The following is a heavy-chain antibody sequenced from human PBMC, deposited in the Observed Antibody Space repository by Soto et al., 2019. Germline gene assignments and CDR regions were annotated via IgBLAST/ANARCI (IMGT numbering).Heavy chain of an antibody. CDR3: AKWREQQLGNYYYYYGMDV. V-gene: IGHV3-23*01. J-gene: IGHJ6*02. CDR1: GFTFSSYA. Sequence: VRLSCAASGFTFSSYAMSWVRQAPGKGLEWVSAISGSGGSTYYADSVKGRFTISRDNSKNTLYLQMNSLRAEDTAVYYCAKWREQQLGNYYYYYGMDVWGQGTTVTVSS. CDR2: ISGSGGST. D-gene: IGHD6-13*01.